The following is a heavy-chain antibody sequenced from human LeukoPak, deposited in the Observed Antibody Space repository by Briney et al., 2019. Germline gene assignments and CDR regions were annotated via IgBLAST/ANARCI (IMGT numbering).Heavy chain of an antibody. CDR2: IIPIFGTA. CDR3: ARVTYSSSWSPDYYYYMDV. Sequence: SVKVSCKASGGTFSSYAISWVRQAPGQGLEWMGGIIPIFGTANYAQKFQGRVTITAGESTSTAYMELSSLRSEDTAVYYCARVTYSSSWSPDYYYYMDVWGKGTTVTVSS. CDR1: GGTFSSYA. J-gene: IGHJ6*03. V-gene: IGHV1-69*01. D-gene: IGHD6-13*01.